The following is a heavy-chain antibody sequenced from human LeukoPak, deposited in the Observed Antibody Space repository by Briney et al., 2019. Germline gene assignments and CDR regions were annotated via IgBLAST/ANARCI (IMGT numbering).Heavy chain of an antibody. CDR2: ISSSSSYI. CDR3: ASEAAVAAAFQH. J-gene: IGHJ1*01. CDR1: GFTFSSYS. V-gene: IGHV3-21*01. Sequence: GGSLRLSCAASGFTFSSYSMNWVRQAPGKGLEWVSSISSSSSYIYYADSVKGRFTISRDNAKNSLYLQMNGLRAEDTAVYYCASEAAVAAAFQHWGQGTLVTVSS. D-gene: IGHD6-19*01.